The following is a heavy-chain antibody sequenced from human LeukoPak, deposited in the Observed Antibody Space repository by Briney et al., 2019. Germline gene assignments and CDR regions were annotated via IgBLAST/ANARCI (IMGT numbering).Heavy chain of an antibody. CDR3: ARVGRYYDSSGYLDY. CDR1: GYTFTGYY. J-gene: IGHJ4*02. Sequence: ASVKVSCKASGYTFTGYYMHWVRQAPGQGLEWMGWINPNSGGTNYAQKLQGRVTMTTDTSTSTAYMELRSLRSDDTAVYYCARVGRYYDSSGYLDYWGQGTLVTVSS. V-gene: IGHV1-2*02. D-gene: IGHD3-22*01. CDR2: INPNSGGT.